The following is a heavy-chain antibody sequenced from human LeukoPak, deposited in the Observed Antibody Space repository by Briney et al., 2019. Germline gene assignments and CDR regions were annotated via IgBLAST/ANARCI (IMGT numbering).Heavy chain of an antibody. CDR3: ARAWYYYDSSGYYQIDY. CDR2: INPNSGGT. Sequence: GASVKVSCKASGYTFTGYYMHWVRQAPGQGLEWMGRINPNSGGTNYAQKFQGRVTMTRATSISTAYMELSRLRSDDTAVYYCARAWYYYDSSGYYQIDYWGQGTLVTVSS. J-gene: IGHJ4*02. D-gene: IGHD3-22*01. V-gene: IGHV1-2*06. CDR1: GYTFTGYY.